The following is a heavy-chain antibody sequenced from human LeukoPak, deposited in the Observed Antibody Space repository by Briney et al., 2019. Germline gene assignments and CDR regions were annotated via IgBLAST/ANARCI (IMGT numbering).Heavy chain of an antibody. D-gene: IGHD3-22*01. CDR3: ARDSSGYEIDY. J-gene: IGHJ4*02. Sequence: PSETLSLTCTVSGGSISSYYWSWIRQPPGKGLEWIGYIYYSGSTNYNPSLKSRVTISVDTSKNQFSLKLSSVTAADTAVYYCARDSSGYEIDYWGQGTLVTVSS. V-gene: IGHV4-59*12. CDR1: GGSISSYY. CDR2: IYYSGST.